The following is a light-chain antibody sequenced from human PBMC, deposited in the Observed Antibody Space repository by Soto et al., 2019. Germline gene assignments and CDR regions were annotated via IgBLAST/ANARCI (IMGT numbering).Light chain of an antibody. CDR3: SSFAGSNNFPYV. CDR1: SSDVGAYDY. V-gene: IGLV2-8*01. Sequence: QSALTQPHSASGSPGQSVTISCTGTSSDVGAYDYVSWYQQHPGKAPKLMIYEINKRPSGVPDRFSGSKSGNTASLTVSGLQAEDEADYYCSSFAGSNNFPYVFGTGTKLTVL. J-gene: IGLJ1*01. CDR2: EIN.